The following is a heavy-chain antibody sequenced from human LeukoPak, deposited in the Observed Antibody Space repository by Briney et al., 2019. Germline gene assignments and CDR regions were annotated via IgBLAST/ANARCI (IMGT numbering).Heavy chain of an antibody. CDR3: ARESSWGNFDY. J-gene: IGHJ4*02. CDR2: ICYSGST. Sequence: SETLSLTCTVSGGSISSYYWSWIRQPPGKGLEWIGYICYSGSTNYNPSLKSRVTISEDTSRNQFSLKLNSVTAADTAVYYCARESSWGNFDYWGQGTLVTVSS. V-gene: IGHV4-4*08. CDR1: GGSISSYY. D-gene: IGHD7-27*01.